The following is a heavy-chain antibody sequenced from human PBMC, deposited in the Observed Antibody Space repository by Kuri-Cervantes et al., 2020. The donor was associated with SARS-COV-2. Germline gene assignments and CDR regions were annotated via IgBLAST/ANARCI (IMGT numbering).Heavy chain of an antibody. CDR3: ARSRDGYSYNY. Sequence: GSLRLSCIVSGVAIDSNSYYWVWIRQPPGKGLEWIGGIYYSGSTYHNPSLKSRVTLSADTSKNQFSLKLTSVAAADTAVYYCARSRDGYSYNYWGQGTLVTVSS. D-gene: IGHD5-24*01. J-gene: IGHJ4*02. V-gene: IGHV4-39*07. CDR2: IYYSGST. CDR1: GVAIDSNSYY.